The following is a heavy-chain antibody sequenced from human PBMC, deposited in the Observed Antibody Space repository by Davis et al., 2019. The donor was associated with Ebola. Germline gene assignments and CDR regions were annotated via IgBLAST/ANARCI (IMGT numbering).Heavy chain of an antibody. D-gene: IGHD2-15*01. V-gene: IGHV4-34*01. J-gene: IGHJ6*02. CDR1: GGSFSGYY. CDR3: ARFPVVYYYYYGMDV. CDR2: INHSGST. Sequence: MPSETLSLTCAVYGGSFSGYYWSWIRQPPGKGLEWIGEINHSGSTNYNPSLKSRVTISVDTSKNQFSLKLSSVTAAETAVYYCARFPVVYYYYYGMDVWGQGTTVTVSS.